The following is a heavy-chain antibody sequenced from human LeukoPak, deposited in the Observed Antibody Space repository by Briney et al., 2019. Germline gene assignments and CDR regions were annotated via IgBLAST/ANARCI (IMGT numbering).Heavy chain of an antibody. CDR2: VDPEVGAT. D-gene: IGHD3-16*01. V-gene: IGHV1-69-2*01. CDR3: ATEGAYNWFDP. Sequence: ASVKVSCKVSGYTFTDYYMHWVQQAPGKRLEWMGLVDPEVGATIYAEKFQGRVTITADTSTDTAYMELSSLRSEDTAVYYCATEGAYNWFDPWGQGTLVTVSS. J-gene: IGHJ5*02. CDR1: GYTFTDYY.